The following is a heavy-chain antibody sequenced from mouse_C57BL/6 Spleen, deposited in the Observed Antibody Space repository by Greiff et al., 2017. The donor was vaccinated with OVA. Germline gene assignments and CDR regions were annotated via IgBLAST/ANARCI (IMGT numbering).Heavy chain of an antibody. CDR3: TGLGHYYGSPYAMDY. CDR2: IRLKSDNYAT. Sequence: EVQVVESGGGLVQPGGSMKLSCVASGFTFSNYWMNWVRQSPEKGLEWVAQIRLKSDNYATHYAESVKGRFTISRDDSKSSVYLQMNNLRAEDTGIYYCTGLGHYYGSPYAMDYWGQGTSVTVSS. D-gene: IGHD1-1*01. V-gene: IGHV6-3*01. CDR1: GFTFSNYW. J-gene: IGHJ4*01.